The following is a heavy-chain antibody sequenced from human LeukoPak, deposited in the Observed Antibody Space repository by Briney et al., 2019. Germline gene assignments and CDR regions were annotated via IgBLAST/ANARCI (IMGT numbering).Heavy chain of an antibody. J-gene: IGHJ4*02. Sequence: GGSLRLSCAASGCTFSSYAMTWVRQAPGKGLEWVSSISGSGGSTYYADSVKGRFTISRDNAKNSLYLQMNSLRAEDTAVYYCARGTGGYPEGAFDYWGQGTLVTVSS. V-gene: IGHV3-23*01. D-gene: IGHD2-8*02. CDR2: ISGSGGST. CDR1: GCTFSSYA. CDR3: ARGTGGYPEGAFDY.